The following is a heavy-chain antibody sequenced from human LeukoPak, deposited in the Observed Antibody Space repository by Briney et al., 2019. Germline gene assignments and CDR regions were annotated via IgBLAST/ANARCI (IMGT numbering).Heavy chain of an antibody. D-gene: IGHD3-3*01. CDR1: GGSISSGDYY. CDR2: IYYSGST. J-gene: IGHJ4*02. CDR3: ARGGDFWSGYYTGIDY. Sequence: SQTLSLTCTVSGGSISSGDYYWSWIRQPPGKGLEWTGYIYYSGSTYYNPSLKSRVTISVDTSKNQFSLKLSSVTAADTAVYYCARGGDFWSGYYTGIDYWGQGTLVTVSS. V-gene: IGHV4-30-4*08.